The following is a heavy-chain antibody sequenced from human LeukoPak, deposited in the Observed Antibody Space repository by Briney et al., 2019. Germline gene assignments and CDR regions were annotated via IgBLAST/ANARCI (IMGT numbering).Heavy chain of an antibody. CDR3: ARTIDTIGNDY. CDR1: GYTFTIYA. CDR2: INGGNGNT. D-gene: IGHD1-26*01. J-gene: IGHJ4*02. V-gene: IGHV1-3*01. Sequence: GASVKVSCKASGYTFTIYAIHWVRQAPGQRLEWMGWINGGNGNTKYSQKFQGRITITRDTSASTAYMELSSLRSEDTAVYYCARTIDTIGNDYWGQGTLVTASS.